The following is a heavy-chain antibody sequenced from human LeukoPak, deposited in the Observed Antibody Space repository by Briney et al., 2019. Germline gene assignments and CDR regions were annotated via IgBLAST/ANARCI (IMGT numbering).Heavy chain of an antibody. V-gene: IGHV1-18*01. CDR1: GYTFSNYG. J-gene: IGHJ4*02. CDR2: ISAYNGNI. CDR3: ARDHNTLYKHCSTTSCYLDY. Sequence: GASVKVSCKASGYTFSNYGISWVRQAPGQGLEWMGWISAYNGNINYAQRLQGRVTMTTDTSTSTAYMDLRSLRSDDTAIYYCARDHNTLYKHCSTTSCYLDYWGQGTLVTVSS. D-gene: IGHD2-2*01.